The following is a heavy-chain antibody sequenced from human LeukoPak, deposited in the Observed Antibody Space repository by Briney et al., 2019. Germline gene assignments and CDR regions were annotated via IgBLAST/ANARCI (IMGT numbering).Heavy chain of an antibody. CDR1: GGSITSSSYY. D-gene: IGHD6-13*01. V-gene: IGHV4-39*01. J-gene: IGHJ6*03. CDR2: IYYTGGT. Sequence: SETLSLTCSVSGGSITSSSYYWGWIRQSPEKGLEWIGSIYYTGGTHYSPSLKSRVTISVDTSKNQFSLKLSSVTAADTAVYYCARQKRFVVIAAAGPRYYMDVWGKGTTVTVSS. CDR3: ARQKRFVVIAAAGPRYYMDV.